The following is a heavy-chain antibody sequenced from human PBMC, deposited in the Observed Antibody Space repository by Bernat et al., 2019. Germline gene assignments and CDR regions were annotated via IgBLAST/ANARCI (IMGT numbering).Heavy chain of an antibody. V-gene: IGHV3-21*01. CDR3: ARLPIVLMVYDPNWYFDL. CDR1: GFTFSSYS. CDR2: ISSSSSYI. J-gene: IGHJ2*01. D-gene: IGHD2-8*01. Sequence: EVQLLESGGGLVQPGGSLRLSCAASGFTFSSYSMNWVHQAPGKGLEWVSSISSSSSYIYYADSVKGRFTISRDNAKNSLYLQMNSLRAEDTAVYYCARLPIVLMVYDPNWYFDLWGRGTLVTVSS.